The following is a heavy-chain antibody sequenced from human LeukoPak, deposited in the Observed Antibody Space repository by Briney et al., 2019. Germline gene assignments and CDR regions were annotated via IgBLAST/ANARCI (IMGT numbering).Heavy chain of an antibody. Sequence: PSETLSLTCTVSGGSISSSAYYWGWIRQPPGKGLEWIGSMFYSGSTNYNPSLKSRVAVSVDTSKNQFSLRLTSVTAADTAVYYCARSTGSTMFIDYWGQGTLVTVSS. D-gene: IGHD3-10*02. CDR2: MFYSGST. J-gene: IGHJ4*02. CDR1: GGSISSSAYY. V-gene: IGHV4-39*07. CDR3: ARSTGSTMFIDY.